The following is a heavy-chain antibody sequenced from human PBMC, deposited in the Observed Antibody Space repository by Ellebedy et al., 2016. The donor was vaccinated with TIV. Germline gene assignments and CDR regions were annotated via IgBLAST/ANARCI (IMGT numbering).Heavy chain of an antibody. CDR3: TNRPRA. CDR1: GFTFSDYY. V-gene: IGHV3-11*06. Sequence: GESLKISCAASGFTFSDYYMSWIRQAPGKGLEWVSYISSSSSYTNYADSVKGRFTISRDNAKNSLYLQMNSLRAEDTAVYYCTNRPRAWGQGTLVTVSS. J-gene: IGHJ5*02. CDR2: ISSSSSYT.